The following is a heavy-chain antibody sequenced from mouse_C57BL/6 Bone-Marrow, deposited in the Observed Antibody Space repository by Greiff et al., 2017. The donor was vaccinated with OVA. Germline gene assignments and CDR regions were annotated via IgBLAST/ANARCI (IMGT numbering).Heavy chain of an antibody. Sequence: EVMLVESGGGLVQPGGSLSLSCAASGFTFTDYYMSWVRQPPGTALEWLGFLRNKANGYTTEYSASVKGRFTISRDNSQSILYLQMNALRAEDSATYYCARLIYYYGLFDYWGQGTTLTVSS. CDR3: ARLIYYYGLFDY. J-gene: IGHJ2*01. V-gene: IGHV7-3*01. D-gene: IGHD1-1*01. CDR2: LRNKANGYTT. CDR1: GFTFTDYY.